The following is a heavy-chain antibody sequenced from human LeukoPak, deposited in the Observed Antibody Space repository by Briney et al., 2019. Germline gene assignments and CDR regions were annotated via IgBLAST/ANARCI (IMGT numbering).Heavy chain of an antibody. Sequence: GGSLRLSCAASGFTFSSYEMNWVRQAPGKGLEWVSYISSSGSTIYYADSVKGRFAISRDNAKNSLYLQMNSLRAEDTAVYYYARPYGDYYYYYYMDVWGKGTTVTVSS. CDR1: GFTFSSYE. CDR2: ISSSGSTI. CDR3: ARPYGDYYYYYYMDV. D-gene: IGHD4-17*01. J-gene: IGHJ6*03. V-gene: IGHV3-48*03.